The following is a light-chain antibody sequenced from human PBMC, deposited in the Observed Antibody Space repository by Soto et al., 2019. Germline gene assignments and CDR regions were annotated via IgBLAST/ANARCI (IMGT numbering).Light chain of an antibody. CDR1: QSVRTS. V-gene: IGKV3-15*01. CDR2: GAS. J-gene: IGKJ4*01. CDR3: QQHHDWPLT. Sequence: EIVLTQSPVSLSVSPGERATLSCRASQSVRTSLAWYQQKPGQAPSLLIYGASTRATGIPARFSGSGSGTDFTLTISILESEDFAVYYCQQHHDWPLTFGGGTKVENK.